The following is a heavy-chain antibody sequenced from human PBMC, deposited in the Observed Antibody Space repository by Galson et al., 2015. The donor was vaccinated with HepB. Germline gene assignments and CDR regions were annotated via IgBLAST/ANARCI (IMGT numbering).Heavy chain of an antibody. CDR2: ISGSGGST. CDR3: AKDQDMAAAGTIYYGMVV. V-gene: IGHV3-23*01. D-gene: IGHD6-13*01. Sequence: SLRLSCAASGFTFSSYAMSWVRQAPGKGLEWVSAISGSGGSTYYADSVTGRFTISRDNSKNTLYLQMNSLRAEDTAVYYCAKDQDMAAAGTIYYGMVVWGQGTTVTVSS. CDR1: GFTFSSYA. J-gene: IGHJ6*02.